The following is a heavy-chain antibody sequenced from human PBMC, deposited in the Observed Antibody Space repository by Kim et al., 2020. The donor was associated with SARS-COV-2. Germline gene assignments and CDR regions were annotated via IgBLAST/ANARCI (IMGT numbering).Heavy chain of an antibody. CDR3: ARRGGLLRYTGWFDP. Sequence: PPFQGQVTISADKSISTAYLQWSSLKASDTAMYYCARRGGLLRYTGWFDPWGQGTLVTVSS. J-gene: IGHJ5*02. D-gene: IGHD3-9*01. V-gene: IGHV5-51*01.